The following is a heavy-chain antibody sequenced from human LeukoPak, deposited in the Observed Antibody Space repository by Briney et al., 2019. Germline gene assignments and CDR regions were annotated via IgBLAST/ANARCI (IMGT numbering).Heavy chain of an antibody. D-gene: IGHD3-10*01. J-gene: IGHJ6*02. CDR3: ARNRASGMDV. Sequence: GGSLRLSCAASGFTFSTYGMHWVRQAPGKGLEWVAVISYDESNKYYAHSVKGRFTIARDNSKNALYLQMNSLRAEDTAVYYCARNRASGMDVWGQGTTVTVSS. CDR1: GFTFSTYG. V-gene: IGHV3-30*03. CDR2: ISYDESNK.